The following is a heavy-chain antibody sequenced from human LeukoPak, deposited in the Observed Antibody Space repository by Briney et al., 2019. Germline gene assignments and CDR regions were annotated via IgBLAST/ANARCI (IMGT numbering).Heavy chain of an antibody. Sequence: ASVTVSCKASGHTFTSYYMHWVRQAPGQGLEWMGIINPSGGSTSYAQKFQGRVTMTRDTSTSTVYMELSSLRSEDTAVYYCARDRGGITMVRGVIIEDRNWFDPWGQGTLVTVSS. V-gene: IGHV1-46*01. J-gene: IGHJ5*02. CDR1: GHTFTSYY. D-gene: IGHD3-10*01. CDR3: ARDRGGITMVRGVIIEDRNWFDP. CDR2: INPSGGST.